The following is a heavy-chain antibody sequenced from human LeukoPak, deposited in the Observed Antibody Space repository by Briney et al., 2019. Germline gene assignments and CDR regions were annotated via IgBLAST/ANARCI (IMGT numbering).Heavy chain of an antibody. Sequence: SETLSLTCTVSGGSINSYYWNWIRQPPGKGLEWTAHISYSGSTSYNPSLKSRVTISVDRSKNQFSLKVSSVTAADTAIYYCARIVTSGRTYYFYYMDVWGKGTTVTVSS. CDR3: ARIVTSGRTYYFYYMDV. D-gene: IGHD4-11*01. V-gene: IGHV4-59*01. J-gene: IGHJ6*03. CDR2: ISYSGST. CDR1: GGSINSYY.